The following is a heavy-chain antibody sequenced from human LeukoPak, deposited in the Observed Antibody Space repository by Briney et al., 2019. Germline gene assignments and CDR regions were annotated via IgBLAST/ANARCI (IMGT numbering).Heavy chain of an antibody. CDR1: GFTFSSYS. J-gene: IGHJ4*02. CDR3: ARVSWYSSGPPPFDY. Sequence: GGSLRLSCAASGFTFSSYSMNWVRQAPGKGLEWVSSISSSSSYIYYADSVKGRFTISRDNAKNSLYLQMNSLRAEDTAVYYCARVSWYSSGPPPFDYWGQGTLVTVSS. CDR2: ISSSSSYI. V-gene: IGHV3-21*01. D-gene: IGHD6-19*01.